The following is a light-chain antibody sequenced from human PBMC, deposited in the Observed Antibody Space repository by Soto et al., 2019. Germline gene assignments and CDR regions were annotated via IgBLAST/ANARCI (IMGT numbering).Light chain of an antibody. J-gene: IGKJ2*01. V-gene: IGKV3-15*01. CDR3: QQYSRWPPGYT. CDR2: GAS. Sequence: EIVMTQSPATLSVSPGETATLSCRARQSLSGYLACYQQKPGQAPRLLLYGASTRAAGIPARFSGFGSGTEFSLSISSLESEYFSVYYCQQYSRWPPGYTCGQGTKLEI. CDR1: QSLSGY.